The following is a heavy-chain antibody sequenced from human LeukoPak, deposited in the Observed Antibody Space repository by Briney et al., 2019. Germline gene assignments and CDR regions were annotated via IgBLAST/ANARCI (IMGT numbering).Heavy chain of an antibody. J-gene: IGHJ5*02. CDR3: AKASTYNDILTGPPNWFGP. D-gene: IGHD3-9*01. CDR1: GFTFSSYA. Sequence: PGGSLRLSCAASGFTFSSYAMSWVRQAPGKGLEWVSSISGSGGSTYYADSVKGRFTISRDNSRKTLHLQMNSLRAGDTAVYYCAKASTYNDILTGPPNWFGPWGQGTLVTVSS. V-gene: IGHV3-23*01. CDR2: ISGSGGST.